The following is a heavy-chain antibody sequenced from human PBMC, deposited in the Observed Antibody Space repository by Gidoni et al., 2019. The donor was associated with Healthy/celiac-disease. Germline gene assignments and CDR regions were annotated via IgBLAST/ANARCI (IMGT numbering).Heavy chain of an antibody. D-gene: IGHD1-1*01. CDR2: IITSLGIA. J-gene: IGHJ3*02. CDR3: ASRSREKQVNEAFDI. V-gene: IGHV1-69*04. Sequence: QVHLVKSGAEVTKPGSSVQVSCTASGGTFSSYAISWVRQAPGQGLEWMGRIITSLGIANDAQKLQGRVTITADKSTSTANMELSSLRSEDTAVYYCASRSREKQVNEAFDIGGKGTMVTVSS. CDR1: GGTFSSYA.